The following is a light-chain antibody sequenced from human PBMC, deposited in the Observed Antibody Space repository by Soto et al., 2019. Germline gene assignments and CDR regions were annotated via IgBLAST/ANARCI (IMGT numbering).Light chain of an antibody. CDR1: QSISSY. Sequence: DIQMTQSPSSLSVSVGDRVTITCRASQSISSYLNWYQQKPGKAPKLLIYAASSLQSGVPSRFSGSGSGTDFTLTISRLEPEDFAVYHCQQYGSSPRTFGQGTKVDIK. V-gene: IGKV1-39*01. J-gene: IGKJ1*01. CDR2: AAS. CDR3: QQYGSSPRT.